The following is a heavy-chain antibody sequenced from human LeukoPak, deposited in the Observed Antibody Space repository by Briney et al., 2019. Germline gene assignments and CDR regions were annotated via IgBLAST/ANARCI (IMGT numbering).Heavy chain of an antibody. CDR2: INYSGST. V-gene: IGHV4-59*08. CDR1: GGSISSYY. D-gene: IGHD3-16*01. J-gene: IGHJ4*02. CDR3: ARQSDVWGSCVN. Sequence: SETLSLTCTVSGGSISSYYWNWIRQPPGKGLEWIGYINYSGSTNYNPSLKSRVIISVDMSENQFSLNLNSVIAADTAVYYCARQSDVWGSCVNWGQGTLVTVSS.